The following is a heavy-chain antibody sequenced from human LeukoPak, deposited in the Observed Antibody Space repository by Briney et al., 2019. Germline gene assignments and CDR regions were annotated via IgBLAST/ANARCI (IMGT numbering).Heavy chain of an antibody. Sequence: PSETLSLTCTVSGGSISSGDYYWSWIRQPPGKGLEWIGYIYYSGSTYYNPSLKSRVTISVDTSKNQFSLKLSSVTAADTAVYYCAREHYGSGSYSGYFDYWGQGYLVTVSS. CDR1: GGSISSGDYY. D-gene: IGHD3-10*01. CDR2: IYYSGST. J-gene: IGHJ4*02. CDR3: AREHYGSGSYSGYFDY. V-gene: IGHV4-30-4*01.